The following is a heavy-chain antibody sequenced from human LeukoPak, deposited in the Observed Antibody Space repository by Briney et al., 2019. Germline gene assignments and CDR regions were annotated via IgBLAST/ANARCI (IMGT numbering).Heavy chain of an antibody. CDR2: LNPDSGGT. V-gene: IGHV1-2*06. CDR3: ARDLRGFGDYFDY. J-gene: IGHJ4*02. CDR1: GYTFSSYA. D-gene: IGHD3-10*01. Sequence: ASVKVSCKASGYTFSSYAMNWVRQAPGQGLEWMGRLNPDSGGTNYGQKFQGRVTMTRDTSINTAYMEMSGLTSDVTAVYYCARDLRGFGDYFDYWGQGTLVAVSS.